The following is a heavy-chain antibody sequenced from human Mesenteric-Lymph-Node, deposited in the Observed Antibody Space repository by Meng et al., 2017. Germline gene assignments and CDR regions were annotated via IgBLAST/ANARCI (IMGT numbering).Heavy chain of an antibody. CDR3: ARHGGYYQDL. CDR2: IYHSGST. J-gene: IGHJ5*02. Sequence: QGQSEVSGAGLLTPWGSLHLSCAVSGGSISSSTWWSWVREPPGKGLEWIGNIYHSGSTNYNPSLKSRVTISVDWSKRQLSLWLTSVTAADTAVYYCARHGGYYQDLWGQGTLVTVSS. CDR1: GGSISSSTW. D-gene: IGHD4-23*01. V-gene: IGHV4-4*02.